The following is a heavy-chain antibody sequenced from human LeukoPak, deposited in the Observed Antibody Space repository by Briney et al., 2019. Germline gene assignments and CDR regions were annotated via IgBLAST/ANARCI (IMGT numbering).Heavy chain of an antibody. CDR2: MNPNSGNT. D-gene: IGHD3-10*01. J-gene: IGHJ5*02. V-gene: IGHV1-8*01. Sequence: ASVKGSCKASGYTFTSYDINWVRQATGQGLELMGWMNPNSGNTGYAQKFQGRVTMTRNTSISTAYMELSSLRSEDTAVYYCARGRYGSGSYYNPNYNWFDPWGQGTLVTVSS. CDR1: GYTFTSYD. CDR3: ARGRYGSGSYYNPNYNWFDP.